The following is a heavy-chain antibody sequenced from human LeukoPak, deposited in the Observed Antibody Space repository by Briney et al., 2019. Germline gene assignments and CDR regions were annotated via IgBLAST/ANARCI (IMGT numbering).Heavy chain of an antibody. CDR2: IKQDGSEK. CDR1: GFAFSSYW. Sequence: GGALSLSFAASGFAFSSYWMSWVRPAPGKGRGWGANIKQDGSEKYYMDSVKSRFTISRDNAKNSLYLQMNSLRAEDTAVYYCARDPTIQPGGFFDYWGQGTLVTVSS. D-gene: IGHD5-18*01. J-gene: IGHJ4*02. V-gene: IGHV3-7*01. CDR3: ARDPTIQPGGFFDY.